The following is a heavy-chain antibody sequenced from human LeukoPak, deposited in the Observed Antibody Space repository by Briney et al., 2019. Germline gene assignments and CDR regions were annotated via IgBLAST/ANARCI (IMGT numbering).Heavy chain of an antibody. CDR3: ARTLNWAFDL. CDR2: INTDGSSX. D-gene: IGHD7-27*01. CDR1: GFSFSSSW. Sequence: PGGSLRLSCAASGFSFSSSWXXXVXXXXXXXXXWVXRINTDGSSXXXXDSXXXXXXXSRDXAXXTLYLQMNSLRAEDTAVYYCARTLNWAFDLWGQGILVTVSS. J-gene: IGHJ4*02. V-gene: IGHV3-74*01.